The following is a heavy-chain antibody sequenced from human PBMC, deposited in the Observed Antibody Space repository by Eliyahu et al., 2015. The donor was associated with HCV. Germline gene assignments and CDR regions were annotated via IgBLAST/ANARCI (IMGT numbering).Heavy chain of an antibody. J-gene: IGHJ5*02. CDR2: IHPAXSLT. D-gene: IGHD3-9*01. CDR1: EYRFSSYW. CDR3: ARRAYDSDLMTGLNWVDP. V-gene: IGHV5-51*01. Sequence: EVQLVQSGTEMKKPGESLQISCKGPEYRFSSYWIGWVRQTPGKGLEWLGIIHPAXSLTHYNPSLQGQVTISADKSISTIYLQWSSLKTSDSAMYYCARRAYDSDLMTGLNWVDPWGQGTLVTVSP.